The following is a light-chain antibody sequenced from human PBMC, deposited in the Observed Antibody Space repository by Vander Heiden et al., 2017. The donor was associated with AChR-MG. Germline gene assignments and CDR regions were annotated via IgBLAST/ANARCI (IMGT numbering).Light chain of an antibody. V-gene: IGKV1-39*01. CDR1: QSINNY. CDR2: AAS. CDR3: QQSDTTPPIT. Sequence: DIQMTQSPSSLSASVGDRVTITCRASQSINNYLNWYQQKPGKAPKVLIYAASNLQSGVPSRFSGSGSGTDFTLTISSLQPEDVATYYCQQSDTTPPITFGQGTRLEIK. J-gene: IGKJ5*01.